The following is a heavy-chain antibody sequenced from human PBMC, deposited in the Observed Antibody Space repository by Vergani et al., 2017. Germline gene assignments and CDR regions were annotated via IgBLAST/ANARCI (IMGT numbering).Heavy chain of an antibody. Sequence: QVQLVQSGAEVKKPGASVKVSCRASGYSFSSYDISWVRQATGQGLEWMGWMNPNSGTTGYAQKFQGRVTMTRNTSINTADMELSRLSFEDAAVYYCARSTDYPDDYVSSDYFRRTLDVWGKGTTVTVS. D-gene: IGHD4/OR15-4a*01. J-gene: IGHJ6*03. CDR1: GYSFSSYD. V-gene: IGHV1-8*01. CDR2: MNPNSGTT. CDR3: ARSTDYPDDYVSSDYFRRTLDV.